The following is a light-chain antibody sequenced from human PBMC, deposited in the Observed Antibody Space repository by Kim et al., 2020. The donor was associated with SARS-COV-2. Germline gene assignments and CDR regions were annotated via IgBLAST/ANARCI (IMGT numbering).Light chain of an antibody. CDR3: QQYHDFPWT. Sequence: DIQMTQSPSSLSASVGDRVTITGRASQDISNHLAWFQQKPGTAPKSLIYAASSLQSGVPSKFSGSGSGTHFTLTISSLQPEDFATYSCQQYHDFPWTFGQGTKVDIK. J-gene: IGKJ1*01. CDR1: QDISNH. V-gene: IGKV1-16*02. CDR2: AAS.